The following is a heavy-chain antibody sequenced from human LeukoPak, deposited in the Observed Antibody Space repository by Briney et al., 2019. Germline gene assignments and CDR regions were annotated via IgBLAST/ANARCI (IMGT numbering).Heavy chain of an antibody. CDR3: ARQVCSSISCYVDY. CDR1: RGSISSSSYY. J-gene: IGHJ4*02. V-gene: IGHV4-39*01. CDR2: IYHSGST. Sequence: SETLSLTCTVSRGSISSSSYYWAWIRQPPGKGLEWIGMIYHSGSTYYNPSLKSRVTISVDTSKNQFSLKLSSVTAADTAVYYCARQVCSSISCYVDYWGQRTLVTVSS. D-gene: IGHD2-2*01.